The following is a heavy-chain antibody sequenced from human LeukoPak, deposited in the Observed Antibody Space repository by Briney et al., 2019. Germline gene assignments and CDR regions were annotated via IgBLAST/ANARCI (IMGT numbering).Heavy chain of an antibody. CDR2: INPNSGGT. J-gene: IGHJ4*02. V-gene: IGHV1-2*02. CDR1: GYTFTGYY. CDR3: AKGYCSGGSCPLPDY. Sequence: ASVKVSCKASGYTFTGYYMHWVRRAPGQGLEWMGWINPNSGGTNYAQKFQGRVTMTRDTSISTAYMELSRLRSDDTAVYYCAKGYCSGGSCPLPDYWGQGTLVTVSS. D-gene: IGHD2-15*01.